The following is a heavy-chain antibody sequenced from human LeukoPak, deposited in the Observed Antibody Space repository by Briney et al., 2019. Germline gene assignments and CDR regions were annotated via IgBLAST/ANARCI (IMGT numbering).Heavy chain of an antibody. CDR2: INPNSGGT. V-gene: IGHV1-2*02. J-gene: IGHJ6*02. CDR1: GYTFTGYY. CDR3: ASDIVVVPAYYYYYYYGMDV. Sequence: ASVKVSCKASGYTFTGYYVHWVRQAPGQGLEWMGWINPNSGGTNYAQKFQGRVTMTRDTSISTAYMELSRLRSDDTAVYYCASDIVVVPAYYYYYYYGMDVWGQGTTVTVSS. D-gene: IGHD2-2*01.